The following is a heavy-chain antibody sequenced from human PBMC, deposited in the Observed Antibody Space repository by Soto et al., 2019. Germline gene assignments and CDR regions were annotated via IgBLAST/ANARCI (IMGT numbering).Heavy chain of an antibody. V-gene: IGHV3-73*02. CDR3: TRGYCSGGSCYFDY. J-gene: IGHJ4*02. CDR1: GFTFSGSA. D-gene: IGHD2-15*01. CDR2: IRSKANSYAT. Sequence: EVQLVESGGGLVQPGGSLKLSCAASGFTFSGSAMHWVRQASGKGLEWVGRIRSKANSYATAYAASVKGRFTISRDDSKNTEYLQMNRLKTEDTAVYYCTRGYCSGGSCYFDYWGQGNLVTVSS.